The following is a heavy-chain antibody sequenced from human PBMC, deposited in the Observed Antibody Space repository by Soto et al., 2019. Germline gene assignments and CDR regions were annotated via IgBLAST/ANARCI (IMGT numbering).Heavy chain of an antibody. J-gene: IGHJ4*02. V-gene: IGHV1-2*04. Sequence: GASVKVSCKASGYTFTGYYMHWVRQAPGQGLDWMGWINPNSGGTNYAQKFQGWVTMTRDTSISTAYMELSRLRSDDTAVYYCARATTDYVSDYFDYWGQGTLVTVSS. CDR2: INPNSGGT. CDR1: GYTFTGYY. CDR3: ARATTDYVSDYFDY. D-gene: IGHD3-10*02.